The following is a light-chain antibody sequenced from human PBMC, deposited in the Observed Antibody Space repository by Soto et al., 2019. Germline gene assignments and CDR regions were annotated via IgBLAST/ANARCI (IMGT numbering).Light chain of an antibody. Sequence: EIVMTQSPATLSVSPGERATLSCRASQSVSSNLAWYQQKPGQAPRLLIYGASTRATGIPARFSGSGSGTEFTPTISSLQSEDFAVYYCQQYNNWLTFGGGTKVDIK. CDR3: QQYNNWLT. CDR2: GAS. J-gene: IGKJ4*01. V-gene: IGKV3-15*01. CDR1: QSVSSN.